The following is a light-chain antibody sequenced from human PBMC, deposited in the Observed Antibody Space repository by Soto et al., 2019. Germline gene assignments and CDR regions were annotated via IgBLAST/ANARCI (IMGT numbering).Light chain of an antibody. J-gene: IGLJ2*01. CDR2: DVS. Sequence: QSALTQAASVSGSPGQSITISCTGTSSDVGGYNYVSWYQQHPGKAPKLMIYDVSNRPSGVSDRFSGSKSGNTASLTISGLQAEDDSHYYCSSYTSSSTVVFGGGTQLTVL. CDR3: SSYTSSSTVV. CDR1: SSDVGGYNY. V-gene: IGLV2-14*01.